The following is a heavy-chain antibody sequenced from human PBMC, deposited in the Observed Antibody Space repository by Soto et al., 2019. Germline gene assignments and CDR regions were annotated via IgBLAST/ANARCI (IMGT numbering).Heavy chain of an antibody. Sequence: PGGSLRLSCAASGFTFSSYGMHWVRQAPGKGPEWVAVISYDGSNKYYADSVKGRFTISRDNSKNTLYLQMNSLRAEDTAVYYCAKESKLDYYYGMDVWGQGTTVTVSS. V-gene: IGHV3-30*18. J-gene: IGHJ6*02. D-gene: IGHD4-4*01. CDR2: ISYDGSNK. CDR1: GFTFSSYG. CDR3: AKESKLDYYYGMDV.